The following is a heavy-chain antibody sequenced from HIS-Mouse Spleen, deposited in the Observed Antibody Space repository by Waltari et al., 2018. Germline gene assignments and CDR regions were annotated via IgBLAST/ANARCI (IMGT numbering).Heavy chain of an antibody. V-gene: IGHV4-39*07. CDR1: GGPISRRSYY. J-gene: IGHJ2*01. CDR3: AREIPYSSSWYDWYFDL. D-gene: IGHD6-13*01. CDR2: IYYSGST. Sequence: QLQLQESGPGLVKPSETLSLTCTVSGGPISRRSYYWAWIRQPPGKGLEWIGSIYYSGSTYYNPSLKSRVTISVDTSKNQFSLKLSSVTAADTAVYYCAREIPYSSSWYDWYFDLWGRGTLVTVSS.